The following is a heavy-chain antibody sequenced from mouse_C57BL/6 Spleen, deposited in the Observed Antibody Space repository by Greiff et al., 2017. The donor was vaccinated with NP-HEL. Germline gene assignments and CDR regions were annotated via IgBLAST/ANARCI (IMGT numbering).Heavy chain of an antibody. CDR3: ARHEDGYDYDRYFDV. V-gene: IGHV1-62-2*01. J-gene: IGHJ1*03. Sequence: VQGVESGAELVKPGASVKLSCKASGYTFTEYTIHWVKQRSGQGLEWIGWFYPGSGSIKYNEKFKDKATLTADKSSSTVYMELSRLTSEDSAVYFCARHEDGYDYDRYFDVWGTGTTVTVSS. D-gene: IGHD2-4*01. CDR2: FYPGSGSI. CDR1: GYTFTEYT.